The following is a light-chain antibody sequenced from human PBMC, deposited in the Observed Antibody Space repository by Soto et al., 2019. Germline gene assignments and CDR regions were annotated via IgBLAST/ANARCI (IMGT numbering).Light chain of an antibody. Sequence: DIQMTQSPSSLSASVGDRVTITCRASQSISSYLNWYQQKPGKAPKLLIYAASSLQSGVPSRFSGSGSGTDFTLTISSLQPEDFAVYYCQPYDNWPPFTFGQGTRLEIK. CDR2: AAS. V-gene: IGKV1-39*02. J-gene: IGKJ5*01. CDR3: QPYDNWPPFT. CDR1: QSISSY.